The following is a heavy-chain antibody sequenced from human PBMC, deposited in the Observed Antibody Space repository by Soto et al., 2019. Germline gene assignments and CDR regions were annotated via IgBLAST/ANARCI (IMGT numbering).Heavy chain of an antibody. D-gene: IGHD3-10*01. CDR1: GGSISSSNW. CDR3: ASAYSTGEDYYGMDV. Sequence: SETLSLTCAVSGGSISSSNWWSWVRQPPGKGLEWIGEIYHSGSTNYNPSLKSRVTISVDNSKNQFSLKLSSVTAADTAVYYCASAYSTGEDYYGMDVWGQGTPVTVSS. J-gene: IGHJ6*02. V-gene: IGHV4-4*02. CDR2: IYHSGST.